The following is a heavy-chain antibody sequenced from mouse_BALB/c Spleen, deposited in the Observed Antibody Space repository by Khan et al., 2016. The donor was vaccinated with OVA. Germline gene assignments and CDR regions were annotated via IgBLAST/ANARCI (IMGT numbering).Heavy chain of an antibody. CDR1: GYTFTDFY. D-gene: IGHD1-2*01. Sequence: VQLQESGAELARPGASVKLSCKASGYTFTDFYINWGKQRTGQGLEGIGEISPGSGDTYYNEKFKGKATLTADKSPSTAYMQLSSLTSEDSAVDFCARRNYFGYTFAYWGQGTLVTVSA. CDR2: ISPGSGDT. CDR3: ARRNYFGYTFAY. V-gene: IGHV1-77*01. J-gene: IGHJ3*01.